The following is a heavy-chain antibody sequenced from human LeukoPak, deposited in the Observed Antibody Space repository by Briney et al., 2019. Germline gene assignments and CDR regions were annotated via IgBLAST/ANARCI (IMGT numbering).Heavy chain of an antibody. CDR2: IYYSGST. CDR3: ARVTGHSSSWYKVNYYYYMDV. D-gene: IGHD6-13*01. Sequence: SETLSLTCTVSGGSISSYYWSWIRQPPGKGLEWIGYIYYSGSTNYNPSLKSRVTISVDTSKNQFSLKLSSVTAADTAVYYCARVTGHSSSWYKVNYYYYMDVWGKGTTVTVSS. CDR1: GGSISSYY. J-gene: IGHJ6*03. V-gene: IGHV4-59*08.